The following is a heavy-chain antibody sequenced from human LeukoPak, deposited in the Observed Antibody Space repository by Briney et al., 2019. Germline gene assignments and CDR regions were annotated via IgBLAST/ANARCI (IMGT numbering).Heavy chain of an antibody. D-gene: IGHD6-13*01. CDR2: IYYSGST. CDR1: GGSISSYY. V-gene: IGHV4-59*01. Sequence: PSETLSLTCTVSGGSISSYYWSWIRQPPGKGLEWIGYIYYSGSTIYNPSLKSRVTISVDTSKNQFSLKLSSVTAADTAVYYCARVAIAAAGTNYYGMDVWGQGTTVTVSS. CDR3: ARVAIAAAGTNYYGMDV. J-gene: IGHJ6*02.